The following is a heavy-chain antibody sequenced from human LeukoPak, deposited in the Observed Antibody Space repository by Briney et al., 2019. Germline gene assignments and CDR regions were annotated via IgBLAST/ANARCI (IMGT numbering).Heavy chain of an antibody. CDR3: ARDPDDIVEVNFHY. J-gene: IGHJ4*02. V-gene: IGHV3-7*01. CDR1: GFTFNRDW. CDR2: INQDGSDI. Sequence: TGGSLRLSCAASGFTFNRDWMNWVRQAPGKGLEWVANINQDGSDIYYVDSVKGRFTISRDNAKSSLYLQMNSLRAEDTAVYYCARDPDDIVEVNFHYWGQGNLVIVSS. D-gene: IGHD5-12*01.